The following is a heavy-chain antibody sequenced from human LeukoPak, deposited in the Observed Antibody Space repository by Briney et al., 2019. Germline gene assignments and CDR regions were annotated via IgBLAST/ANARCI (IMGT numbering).Heavy chain of an antibody. V-gene: IGHV4-59*01. CDR2: IYYSGST. Sequence: PSETLSLTCTVSGGSISSYYWSWIRQPPGKGLEWIGYIYYSGSTNYNPSLKSRVTISVDTSKNQFSLKLSSVTAADTAVYYCARLRMGGYLWSNDYWGQGTLVTVSS. CDR3: ARLRMGGYLWSNDY. J-gene: IGHJ4*02. D-gene: IGHD3-10*01. CDR1: GGSISSYY.